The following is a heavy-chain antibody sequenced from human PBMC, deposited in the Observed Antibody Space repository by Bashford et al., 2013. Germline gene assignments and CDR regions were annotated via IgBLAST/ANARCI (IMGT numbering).Heavy chain of an antibody. CDR3: AKDIGYSSSAANPYMDV. CDR2: ISWNSGSI. D-gene: IGHD6-13*01. J-gene: IGHJ6*03. Sequence: SLRLSCAASGFTFDDYAMHWVRQAPGKGLEWVSIISWNSGSIGYAGSVKGRFTISRDNAKNSLYLQMNSLRAEDTALYYCAKDIGYSSSAANPYMDVWGKGTTVTVSS. CDR1: GFTFDDYA. V-gene: IGHV3-9*01.